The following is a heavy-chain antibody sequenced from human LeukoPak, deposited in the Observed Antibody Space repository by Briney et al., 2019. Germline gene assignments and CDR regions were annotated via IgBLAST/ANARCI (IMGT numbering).Heavy chain of an antibody. CDR3: ARGDFSVIPNPNYYYYYMDV. CDR2: INWNGGST. Sequence: PGGSLRLSCAASGFTFNDYGMTWVRQVSGKGLEWVSNINWNGGSTGYTDSVKGRFTISRDNAKNSLYLQMNSLRAEDTALYYCARGDFSVIPNPNYYYYYMDVWGKGTMVTVSS. D-gene: IGHD3-16*02. J-gene: IGHJ6*03. V-gene: IGHV3-20*04. CDR1: GFTFNDYG.